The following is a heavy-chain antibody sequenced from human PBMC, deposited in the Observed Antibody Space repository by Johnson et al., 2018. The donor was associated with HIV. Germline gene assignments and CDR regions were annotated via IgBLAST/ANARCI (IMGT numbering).Heavy chain of an antibody. V-gene: IGHV3-73*01. J-gene: IGHJ3*01. D-gene: IGHD3-16*01. CDR1: GFTFSGSA. CDR3: AKDLFTEGEEDGFDV. Sequence: VQLVESGGGVVQPGGSLKLSCAASGFTFSGSAMHWVRQASGKGLEWVGRIRSKANSYATAYAASVKGRFTISRDDSKNTLYLQMNSLRAEDTAVYYCAKDLFTEGEEDGFDVWGQGTMVTVSS. CDR2: IRSKANSYAT.